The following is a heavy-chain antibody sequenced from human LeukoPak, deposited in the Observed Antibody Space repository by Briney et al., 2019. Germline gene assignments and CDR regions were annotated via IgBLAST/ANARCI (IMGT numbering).Heavy chain of an antibody. CDR1: GGSISSYY. V-gene: IGHV4-59*01. J-gene: IGHJ6*02. CDR3: ARATYAYYGMDV. Sequence: PSETLSLTCTVSGGSISSYYWSWLRQPPGKGLEWIGYIYYSGSTNYNPSLKSRVTISVDTSKNQFSLKLSSVTAADTAVYYCARATYAYYGMDVWGQGTTVTVSS. CDR2: IYYSGST. D-gene: IGHD4-17*01.